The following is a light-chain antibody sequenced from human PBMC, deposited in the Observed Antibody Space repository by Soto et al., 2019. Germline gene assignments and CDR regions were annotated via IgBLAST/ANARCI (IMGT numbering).Light chain of an antibody. Sequence: QSVLTQPPSASGTPGQRVTISCSGSSSNIGSNTVNWYQQLPGTAPQLLIYSNNQRPSGVPDRFSGSKSGTSASLALSGLQSEDEADYYCAAWDDSLNGPVFGGGTKLTVL. J-gene: IGLJ2*01. V-gene: IGLV1-44*01. CDR1: SSNIGSNT. CDR3: AAWDDSLNGPV. CDR2: SNN.